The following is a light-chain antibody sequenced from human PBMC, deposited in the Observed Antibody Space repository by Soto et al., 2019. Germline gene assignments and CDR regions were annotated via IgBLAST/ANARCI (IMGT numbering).Light chain of an antibody. CDR2: AAS. J-gene: IGKJ1*01. CDR1: QSIFSF. CDR3: QQSYNSAWT. Sequence: DIQMTQSPSSLSASVGDRDTITCRASQSIFSFLSWYQQRPGKAPKLLIYAASSLQRGVPSTFSGSGSGTEFTLTISSLQPEDFATYYCQQSYNSAWTFGQGTKVEIK. V-gene: IGKV1-39*01.